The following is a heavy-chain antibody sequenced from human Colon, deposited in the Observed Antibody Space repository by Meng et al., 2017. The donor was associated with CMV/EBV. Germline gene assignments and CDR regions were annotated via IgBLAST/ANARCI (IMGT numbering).Heavy chain of an antibody. V-gene: IGHV3-23*01. CDR3: AKAPTRKYYFDY. CDR2: RSASGDIT. J-gene: IGHJ4*02. CDR1: GFSITDYA. D-gene: IGHD5-24*01. Sequence: CAASGFSITDYAMDWVRQAPGKGREWVSVRSASGDITFYAEAVKGRFTIGRDTSKNTVYLQMNSLRAEDTAVYYCAKAPTRKYYFDYWGQGSLVTVSS.